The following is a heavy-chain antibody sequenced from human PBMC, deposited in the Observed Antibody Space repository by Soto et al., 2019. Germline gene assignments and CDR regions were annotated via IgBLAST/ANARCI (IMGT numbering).Heavy chain of an antibody. CDR3: SIEFRFLELLHLGPGCRFSSNNWFDP. Sequence: GGSLRLSCAASGFTFSSYSTNWVRQAPGRGLEWVSYISSSSFTIHYADSVEGRFAISRDNAKNSLYLQMNSMRVEDTAVYYCSIEFRFLELLHLGPGCRFSSNNWFDPWGQGTLVTVSS. CDR1: GFTFSSYS. D-gene: IGHD3-3*01. V-gene: IGHV3-48*01. J-gene: IGHJ5*02. CDR2: ISSSSFTI.